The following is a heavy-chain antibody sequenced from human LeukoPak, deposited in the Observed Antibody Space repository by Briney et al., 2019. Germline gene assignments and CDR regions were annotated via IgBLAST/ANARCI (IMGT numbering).Heavy chain of an antibody. V-gene: IGHV4-30-2*01. CDR1: GGSISIGGYS. CDR3: ASRARSSGYPFDY. Sequence: SETLSLTCAVSGGSISIGGYSWSWIRQPPGKGLEWIGYIYHSGSTYYNPSLKSRVTISVDRSKNQFSLKLSSVTAADTAVYYCASRARSSGYPFDYWGQGTLVTVSS. CDR2: IYHSGST. D-gene: IGHD3-22*01. J-gene: IGHJ4*02.